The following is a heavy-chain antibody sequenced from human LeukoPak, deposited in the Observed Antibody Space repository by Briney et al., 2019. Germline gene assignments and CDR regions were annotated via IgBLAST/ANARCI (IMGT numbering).Heavy chain of an antibody. Sequence: GGSLRLSCAASGFTFITYAMSWVRQAPGKGLEWVSMISGSGGTTNYADSVKGRFTISRDNSKSTLYLQMNSLRAEDTAVYYCARELGRYSSSWYGNYYYYGMDVWGQGTTVTVSS. J-gene: IGHJ6*02. CDR2: ISGSGGTT. CDR1: GFTFITYA. V-gene: IGHV3-23*01. D-gene: IGHD6-13*01. CDR3: ARELGRYSSSWYGNYYYYGMDV.